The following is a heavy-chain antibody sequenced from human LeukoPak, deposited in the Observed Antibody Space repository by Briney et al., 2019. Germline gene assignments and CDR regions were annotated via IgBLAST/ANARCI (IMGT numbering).Heavy chain of an antibody. V-gene: IGHV3-20*04. CDR2: INWNGGST. CDR1: GITFSSYA. D-gene: IGHD7-27*01. CDR3: ARVQGHWGEWTLDY. Sequence: PGGSLRLSCAASGITFSSYAMTWVRHAPGKGLEWVSGINWNGGSTGYADSVKGRFTISRDNAKNSLYLQMNSLRAEDTALYYCARVQGHWGEWTLDYWGQGTLVTVSS. J-gene: IGHJ4*02.